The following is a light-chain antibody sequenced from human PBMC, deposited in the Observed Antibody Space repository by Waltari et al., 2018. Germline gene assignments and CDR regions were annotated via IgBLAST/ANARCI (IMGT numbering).Light chain of an antibody. CDR3: QQRYSWPRT. CDR1: QNINTD. J-gene: IGKJ1*01. CDR2: DAY. Sequence: EVLLTQSPATLSLSPGDSATLLCRASQNINTDLGWYQQKPGQAPRLLISDAYNRAAGTPVRFSGRGSVTDFTLTISSLEPEDFALYYCQQRYSWPRTFGQGTKVEIK. V-gene: IGKV3-11*01.